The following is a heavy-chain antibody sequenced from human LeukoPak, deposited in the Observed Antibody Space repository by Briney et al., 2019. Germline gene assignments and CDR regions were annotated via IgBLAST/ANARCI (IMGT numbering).Heavy chain of an antibody. V-gene: IGHV3-7*03. CDR3: ARGSLAAAATSWFDP. J-gene: IGHJ5*02. CDR1: GCTFTNYW. CDR2: IKKDGSEK. D-gene: IGHD6-13*01. Sequence: PGGSLRLSCAASGCTFTNYWMSWFLQAPGKGLEWVANIKKDGSEKYYVDAVKGGCTISRDNAYNSLYLQMNSLRAEDTAVYYCARGSLAAAATSWFDPWGQGTLVTVSS.